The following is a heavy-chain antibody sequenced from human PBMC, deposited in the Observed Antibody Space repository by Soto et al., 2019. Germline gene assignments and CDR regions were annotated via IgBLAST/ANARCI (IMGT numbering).Heavy chain of an antibody. Sequence: GGSLRLSCAASGFTFSSYGMHWVRQAPGKGLEWVAVIWYDGSNKYYADSVKGRFTISRDNSKNTLYLQMNSLRAEDTAVYYCAREGDEIEQQLAYPSFDYWGQGTLVTVSS. J-gene: IGHJ4*02. CDR3: AREGDEIEQQLAYPSFDY. V-gene: IGHV3-33*01. CDR2: IWYDGSNK. CDR1: GFTFSSYG. D-gene: IGHD6-13*01.